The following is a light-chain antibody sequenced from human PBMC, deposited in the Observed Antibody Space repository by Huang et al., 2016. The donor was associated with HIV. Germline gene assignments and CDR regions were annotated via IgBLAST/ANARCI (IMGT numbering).Light chain of an antibody. CDR3: QQYYRNPQT. Sequence: DIVMTQSLDSLSISPGERATINCKSSQSLLYNLNSKNYLAWFQKRPGQPPKLLFHWSASRQSGIPKRFSASGSGTDFTLTIDNLQTEDVAIYYCQQYYRNPQTFGWGTAVEI. J-gene: IGKJ4*01. CDR1: QSLLYNLNSKNY. CDR2: WSA. V-gene: IGKV4-1*01.